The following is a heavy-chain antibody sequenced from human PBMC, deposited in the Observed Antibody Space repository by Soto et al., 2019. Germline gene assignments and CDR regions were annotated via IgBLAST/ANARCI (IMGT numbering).Heavy chain of an antibody. D-gene: IGHD5-12*01. V-gene: IGHV3-66*01. J-gene: IGHJ4*02. CDR3: ARVVATTDFDY. CDR2: IYSGGST. Sequence: PGGSLRLSCAASGFTVSSNYMSWVRQAPWKGLEWVSVIYSGGSTYYADSVKGRFTISRDNSKNTLYLQMNSLRAEDTAVYYCARVVATTDFDYWGKGTLVTVSS. CDR1: GFTVSSNY.